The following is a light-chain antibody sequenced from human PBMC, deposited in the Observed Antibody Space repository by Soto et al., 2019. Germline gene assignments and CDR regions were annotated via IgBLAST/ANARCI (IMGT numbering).Light chain of an antibody. CDR2: GAS. CDR1: QSVSNNY. V-gene: IGKV3-20*01. Sequence: EIVLTQSPGTLSLSPGERATLSCRASQSVSNNYLAWYQQKPGQAPRLLIYGASSRATGIPDRFSGSGSGTEFTLTISRLEPEDFAVFYCQQYGSSPRTFGQGTGVEIK. J-gene: IGKJ1*01. CDR3: QQYGSSPRT.